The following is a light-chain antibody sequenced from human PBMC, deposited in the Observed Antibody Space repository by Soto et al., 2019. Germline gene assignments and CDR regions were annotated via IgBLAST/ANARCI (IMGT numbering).Light chain of an antibody. CDR1: QGISSW. J-gene: IGKJ1*01. Sequence: DIPMTQSPSSVSASLGGRVTIXXRASQGISSWLAGYQQKPGRAPQIXIYSASSLQRGGPSRFSGSGSGTDFTLTISSLQPEDFATYYCRQANSILWTFGQGTKVDIK. CDR2: SAS. CDR3: RQANSILWT. V-gene: IGKV1-12*01.